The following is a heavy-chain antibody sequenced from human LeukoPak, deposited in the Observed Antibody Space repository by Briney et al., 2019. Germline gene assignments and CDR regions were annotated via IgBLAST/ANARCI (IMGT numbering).Heavy chain of an antibody. CDR3: ARVGSFGRSGYYSDF. CDR1: GFTFNSYS. J-gene: IGHJ4*02. D-gene: IGHD3-22*01. Sequence: GGSLRLSCAASGFTFNSYSMNWVRQAPGKGLEWVSSISSNSNYIFYADSVKGRFTISRDNAKNSLHLQMNSLRAEDTATYYCARVGSFGRSGYYSDFWGQGTLVTVSS. CDR2: ISSNSNYI. V-gene: IGHV3-21*01.